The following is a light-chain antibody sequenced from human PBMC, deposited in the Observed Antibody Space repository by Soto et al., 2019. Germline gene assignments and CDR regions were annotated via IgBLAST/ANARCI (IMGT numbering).Light chain of an antibody. CDR3: QSYDSSLSVVV. CDR1: SSNIGAGFD. Sequence: QPVLTQPPSVSGAPGQRVTISCTGSSSNIGAGFDVHWYHQIAGTAPKLLIYGNSNRPSGVPDRFSGSKSGTSASLAITGLQAEDEADYYCQSYDSSLSVVVFGGGTKLTVL. V-gene: IGLV1-40*01. CDR2: GNS. J-gene: IGLJ2*01.